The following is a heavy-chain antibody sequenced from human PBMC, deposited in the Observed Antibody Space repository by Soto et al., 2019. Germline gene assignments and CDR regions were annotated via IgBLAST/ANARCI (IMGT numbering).Heavy chain of an antibody. J-gene: IGHJ4*02. Sequence: QVQLVQSGAEVKKPGSPVRVSCTASGDTFNFYTISWVRQVPGQGPEWMGRIIPMLGMSNYAQKFQGRVMIMADKSTSTVYMKLSGLTSEDTAVYYCATNYGSGSTHFDYWGQGTLVTVSS. V-gene: IGHV1-69*02. CDR1: GDTFNFYT. D-gene: IGHD3-10*01. CDR2: IIPMLGMS. CDR3: ATNYGSGSTHFDY.